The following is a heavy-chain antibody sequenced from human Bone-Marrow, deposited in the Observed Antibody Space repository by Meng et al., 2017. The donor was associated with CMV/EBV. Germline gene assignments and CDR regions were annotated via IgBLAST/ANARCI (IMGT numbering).Heavy chain of an antibody. V-gene: IGHV3-7*01. CDR1: GFTFGSNW. D-gene: IGHD3-22*01. Sequence: GESLKISCVGSGFTFGSNWMSWVRQSPGKGPEWVASMNHDGSAKYYVDSVKGRFIISRDDARNSLSLQMNSLRAEDTAMYYCARDWDFYDNTGYPIDYWGRGTLVAVSS. CDR2: MNHDGSAK. J-gene: IGHJ4*02. CDR3: ARDWDFYDNTGYPIDY.